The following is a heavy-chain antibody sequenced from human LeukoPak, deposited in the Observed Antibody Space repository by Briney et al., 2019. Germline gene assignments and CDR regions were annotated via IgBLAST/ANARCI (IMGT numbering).Heavy chain of an antibody. Sequence: SETLSLTCAVYGGSFSGYYWSWIRQPPGKGLEWIGEINHSGSTNYNPSLKSRVTISVDTSKNQFSLKLSSVTAADTAVYYCARGDYDCVWGSYRRRFDAFDIWGQGTMVTVSS. CDR2: INHSGST. J-gene: IGHJ3*02. D-gene: IGHD3-16*02. V-gene: IGHV4-34*01. CDR3: ARGDYDCVWGSYRRRFDAFDI. CDR1: GGSFSGYY.